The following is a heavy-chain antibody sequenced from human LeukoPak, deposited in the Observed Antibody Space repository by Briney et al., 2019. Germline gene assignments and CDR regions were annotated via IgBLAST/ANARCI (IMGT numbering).Heavy chain of an antibody. CDR1: GFTFSSYS. CDR3: ARDSLPLGYYDSSGYWRL. J-gene: IGHJ4*02. CDR2: ISSSSSYI. Sequence: GGSLRLSCAASGFTFSSYSMNWVRQAPGKGLEWVSSISSSSSYIYYADSVKGRFTISRDNAKNSLYLQMNSLRAEDTAVYYCARDSLPLGYYDSSGYWRLWGQGTLVTVSS. V-gene: IGHV3-21*01. D-gene: IGHD3-22*01.